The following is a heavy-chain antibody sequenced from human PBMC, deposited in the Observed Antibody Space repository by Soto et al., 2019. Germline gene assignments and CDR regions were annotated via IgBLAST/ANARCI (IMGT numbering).Heavy chain of an antibody. CDR3: ARNVVVVADYFDY. CDR1: GGSVSSGSYY. D-gene: IGHD2-15*01. Sequence: NLSETLSLTCTVSGGSVSSGSYYWSWIRQPPGKGLEWIGYIYYSGSTNYNPSLKSRVTISVDTSKNQFSLKLSSVTAADTAVYYCARNVVVVADYFDYWGQGTLVTVSS. J-gene: IGHJ4*02. V-gene: IGHV4-61*01. CDR2: IYYSGST.